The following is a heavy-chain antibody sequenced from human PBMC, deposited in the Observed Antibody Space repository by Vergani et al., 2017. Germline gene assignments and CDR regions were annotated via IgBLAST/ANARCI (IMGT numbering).Heavy chain of an antibody. CDR2: IYYSGST. J-gene: IGHJ4*02. CDR3: ARSAIKTNSSSWYVSLAY. V-gene: IGHV4-59*08. CDR1: GGSISSYY. Sequence: QLQLQESGPGLVKPSETLSLTCTVSGGSISSYYWSWIRQPPGKGLEWIGYIYYSGSTNYNTSLKSRVTISVDTSKNQFSLKLSSVTAADTAVYYCARSAIKTNSSSWYVSLAYWGQGTLVTVSS. D-gene: IGHD6-13*01.